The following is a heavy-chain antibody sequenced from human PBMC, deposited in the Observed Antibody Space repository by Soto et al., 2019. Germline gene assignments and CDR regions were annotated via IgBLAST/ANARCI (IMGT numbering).Heavy chain of an antibody. V-gene: IGHV3-30-3*01. D-gene: IGHD2-21*02. Sequence: GGSLRLSCAASGFTFSSYAMHWVRQAPGKGLEWVAVISYDGSNKYYADSVKGRFTISRDNSKNTLYLQMNSLRAEDTAVYYCARDLEDGVVVTANGFDYWGQGTLVTVSS. CDR3: ARDLEDGVVVTANGFDY. J-gene: IGHJ4*02. CDR1: GFTFSSYA. CDR2: ISYDGSNK.